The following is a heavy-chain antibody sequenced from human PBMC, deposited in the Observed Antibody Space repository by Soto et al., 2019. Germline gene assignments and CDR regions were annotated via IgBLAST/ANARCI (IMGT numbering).Heavy chain of an antibody. CDR1: GYTFTRYG. D-gene: IGHD2-8*01. CDR2: ISGYNGDT. V-gene: IGHV1-18*01. Sequence: QGQLVQSGAEVKKPGASVKVSCKASGYTFTRYGISWVRQAPGQGLECMGWISGYNGDTNYAQKFQGRVTMTIDTSTSTAYMELRSLTSDDTAVYYCAKNGQPPYYYYGMDVWGQGTTVTVSS. CDR3: AKNGQPPYYYYGMDV. J-gene: IGHJ6*02.